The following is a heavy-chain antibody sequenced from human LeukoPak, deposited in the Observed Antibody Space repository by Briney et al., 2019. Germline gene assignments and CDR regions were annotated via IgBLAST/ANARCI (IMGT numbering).Heavy chain of an antibody. CDR1: GYPISNDYY. J-gene: IGHJ5*02. CDR2: IYHSGGS. D-gene: IGHD1-1*01. CDR3: AKAGTTGIHHWFDP. V-gene: IGHV4-38-2*01. Sequence: SEALSLTCVVSGYPISNDYYWGWIRQPPGKGLEWIGNIYHSGGSYYNPSLKSRVTILVDTSKNQFSLKLSSVTAADTAVYYCAKAGTTGIHHWFDPWGQGNLATVSS.